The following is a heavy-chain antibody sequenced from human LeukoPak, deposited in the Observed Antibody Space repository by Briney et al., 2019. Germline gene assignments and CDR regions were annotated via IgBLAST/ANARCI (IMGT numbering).Heavy chain of an antibody. D-gene: IGHD3-22*01. V-gene: IGHV3-11*04. CDR3: ARVSTYYYDSSGYPDAFDI. CDR1: GFTFSDYY. Sequence: GGSLRLSCAASGFTFSDYYMSWIRQAPGKGLEWVSYISSSGSTIYYADSVKGRFTISRDNAKNSLYLQMNSLRAEDTAVYYCARVSTYYYDSSGYPDAFDIWGQGTMVTVSS. CDR2: ISSSGSTI. J-gene: IGHJ3*02.